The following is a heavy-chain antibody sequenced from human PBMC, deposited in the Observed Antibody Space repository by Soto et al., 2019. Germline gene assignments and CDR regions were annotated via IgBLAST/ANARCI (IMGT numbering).Heavy chain of an antibody. J-gene: IGHJ6*03. CDR2: ITGSGEVT. D-gene: IGHD5-12*01. V-gene: IGHV3-23*01. Sequence: QPGGSLRLSCAASGFTFGHSGMTWVRQAPGKGLEWVSGITGSGEVTYYADSVKGRFTISRDNSKNTLYLQVNSLRAEDTAVYYCARETIVATIADSYYLIDVWGKGTTVTVSS. CDR1: GFTFGHSG. CDR3: ARETIVATIADSYYLIDV.